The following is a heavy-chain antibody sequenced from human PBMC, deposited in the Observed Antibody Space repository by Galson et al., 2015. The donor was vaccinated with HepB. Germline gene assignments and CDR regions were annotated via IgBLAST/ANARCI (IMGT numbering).Heavy chain of an antibody. Sequence: QSGAEVKKLGESLKISCKGSGYSFSDYWVAWVRQMPGKGLEWMGIIYPGDSDTRSSPSYNGQITISADTSISTAYLQWSSLKASDTGIYYCASRGRGSYSGYPGAFHLWGQGTMVTVSS. CDR3: ASRGRGSYSGYPGAFHL. V-gene: IGHV5-51*03. CDR1: GYSFSDYW. J-gene: IGHJ3*01. CDR2: IYPGDSDT. D-gene: IGHD3-22*01.